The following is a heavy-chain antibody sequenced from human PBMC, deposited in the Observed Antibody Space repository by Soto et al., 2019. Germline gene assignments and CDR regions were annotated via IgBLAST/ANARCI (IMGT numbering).Heavy chain of an antibody. CDR1: GFSFNNYA. CDR2: ISGTGGLT. Sequence: GGSLRLSCAASGFSFNNYAMSWVRQTPGKGLEWVSAISGTGGLTYFADSVKGRFTISRDNSKNTLFLQMNSLRADDTAVYFCAKGPSHTYSTSSRYFDRWGQGTLVTVSS. V-gene: IGHV3-23*01. J-gene: IGHJ4*02. CDR3: AKGPSHTYSTSSRYFDR. D-gene: IGHD6-6*01.